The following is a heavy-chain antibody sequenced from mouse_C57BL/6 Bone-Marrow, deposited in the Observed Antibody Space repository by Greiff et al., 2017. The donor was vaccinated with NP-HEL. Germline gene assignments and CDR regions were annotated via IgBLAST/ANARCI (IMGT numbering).Heavy chain of an antibody. Sequence: LVESGAELARPGASVKLSCKASGYTFTSYGISWVKQRTGQGLEWIGEIYPRSGNTYYNEKFKGKATLTADKSSSTAYMELRSLTSEDSAVYFCARPRSGPHDWGQGTTLTVSS. V-gene: IGHV1-81*01. CDR3: ARPRSGPHD. CDR1: GYTFTSYG. CDR2: IYPRSGNT. D-gene: IGHD3-2*02. J-gene: IGHJ2*01.